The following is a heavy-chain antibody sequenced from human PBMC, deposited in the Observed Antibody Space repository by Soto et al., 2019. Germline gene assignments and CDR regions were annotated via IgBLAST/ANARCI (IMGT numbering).Heavy chain of an antibody. D-gene: IGHD3-16*01. V-gene: IGHV2-5*01. CDR2: IYWHDDK. J-gene: IGHJ4*02. CDR3: AHRGGATVGLYYFDY. CDR1: GFSLSTTGVG. Sequence: QITLKESGPTLVKPTQPLTLTCTFSGFSLSTTGVGVSWIRQPPGKALEWLALIYWHDDKRYSPSLKSRLSITKDTSKNQVVLTMTAVDPVDTATYYCAHRGGATVGLYYFDYLGQGALVTFSS.